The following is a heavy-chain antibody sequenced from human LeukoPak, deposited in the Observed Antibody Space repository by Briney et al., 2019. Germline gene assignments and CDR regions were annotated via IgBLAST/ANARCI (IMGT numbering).Heavy chain of an antibody. CDR3: ARYCSGGSCYEFDP. J-gene: IGHJ5*02. V-gene: IGHV4-30-2*01. Sequence: SSQTLSLTCTVSGGSISSGGYSWSWIRQPPGKGLEWIGYIYHSGSTYYNPSLKSRVTISVDRSKNQFSLKLSSVTAADTAVYYCARYCSGGSCYEFDPWGQGTLVTVSS. CDR1: GGSISSGGYS. D-gene: IGHD2-15*01. CDR2: IYHSGST.